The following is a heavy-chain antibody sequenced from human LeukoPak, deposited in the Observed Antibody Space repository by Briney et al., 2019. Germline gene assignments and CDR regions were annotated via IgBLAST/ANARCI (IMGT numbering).Heavy chain of an antibody. J-gene: IGHJ3*02. V-gene: IGHV3-74*01. CDR2: INSDGSST. Sequence: GGSLRLSCAASGFTFSTYWMHWVRQAPGKGLVWVSRINSDGSSTSYADSVKGRFTISRDNAKSTLYLQMNSLRAEDTAVYYCARDGTICSGGSCYYAFDIWGQGTMVTVSS. CDR3: ARDGTICSGGSCYYAFDI. CDR1: GFTFSTYW. D-gene: IGHD2-15*01.